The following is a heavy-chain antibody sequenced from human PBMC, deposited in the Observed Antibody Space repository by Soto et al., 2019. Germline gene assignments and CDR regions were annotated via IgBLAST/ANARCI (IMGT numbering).Heavy chain of an antibody. CDR1: GFTFNSYA. CDR3: ARSGNLKGYPFDY. V-gene: IGHV3-33*01. J-gene: IGHJ4*02. CDR2: IWYDGSNE. Sequence: QVQLVESGGGVVQPGRSLRLSCTASGFTFNSYAMHWVRQAPGKGLEWVTVIWYDGSNEYYAGSVKGRFTISRDNSKNPLDLQMNGLRAESTAVYYCARSGNLKGYPFDYWGQGTRVTVSS. D-gene: IGHD3-16*02.